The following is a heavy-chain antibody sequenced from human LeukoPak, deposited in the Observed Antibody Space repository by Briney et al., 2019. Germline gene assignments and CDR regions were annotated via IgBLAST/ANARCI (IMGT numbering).Heavy chain of an antibody. D-gene: IGHD1-7*01. CDR3: TRPRTHNWNYKDH. J-gene: IGHJ4*02. CDR2: IRIKPNAYAT. V-gene: IGHV3-73*01. CDR1: GLIFNVSA. Sequence: PGGSLRLSCAVSGLIFNVSAIHWVRQASGKGLEWVGRIRIKPNAYATAYTAAVKGRFTMSRDDSKNTAYLEMNSLKIEETAVYYCTRPRTHNWNYKDHWGQGTLVTVSS.